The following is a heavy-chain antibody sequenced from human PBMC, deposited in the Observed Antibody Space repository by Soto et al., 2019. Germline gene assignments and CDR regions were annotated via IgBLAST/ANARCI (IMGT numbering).Heavy chain of an antibody. D-gene: IGHD3-22*01. V-gene: IGHV3-30*18. CDR1: GFTFSSYG. CDR2: ISYDGSNK. CDR3: AKPDSSGYYFERYYFDY. J-gene: IGHJ4*02. Sequence: PGGSLRLSCAASGFTFSSYGMHWVRQAPGKGLEWVAVISYDGSNKYYADSVKGRFTISRDNSKNTLYLQMNSLRAEDTAVYYCAKPDSSGYYFERYYFDYWGQGTLVTVSS.